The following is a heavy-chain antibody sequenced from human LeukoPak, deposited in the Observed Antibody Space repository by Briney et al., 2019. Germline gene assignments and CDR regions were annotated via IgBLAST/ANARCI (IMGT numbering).Heavy chain of an antibody. CDR1: YGSITDTNY. CDR3: ARVGRLGYSGSYPRGFYYGMDV. V-gene: IGHV4-4*02. D-gene: IGHD1-26*01. CDR2: VNLHGDT. J-gene: IGHJ6*02. Sequence: PSGTLSLTCGVSYGSITDTNYWTWVRQPPGKGLEWIGEVNLHGDTNYNPSLKGRVDISMDKFENHISLQLTSVTAADTAVYYCARVGRLGYSGSYPRGFYYGMDVWGQGTTVTVSS.